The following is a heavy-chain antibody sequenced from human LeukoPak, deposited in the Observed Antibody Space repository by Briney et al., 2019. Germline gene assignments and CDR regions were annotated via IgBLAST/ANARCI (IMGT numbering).Heavy chain of an antibody. Sequence: GGSLRLSCAASGFTFSSYAMSWVRQAPGKGLEWVAAISSSGGSKYYADSVRGRFTISRDNSKNTLYLQMNSLRAEDTAVYYCARPVTRTLYNLFDPWGQGTLVTVSS. CDR1: GFTFSSYA. CDR2: ISSSGGSK. D-gene: IGHD4-17*01. V-gene: IGHV3-23*01. J-gene: IGHJ5*02. CDR3: ARPVTRTLYNLFDP.